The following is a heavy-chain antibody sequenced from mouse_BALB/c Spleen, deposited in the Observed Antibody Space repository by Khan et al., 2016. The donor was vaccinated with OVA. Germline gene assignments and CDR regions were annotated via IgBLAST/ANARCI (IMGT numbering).Heavy chain of an antibody. CDR1: GFTFSSYS. Sequence: EVELVESGGGLVKPGGSLRLSCEASGFTFSSYSMYWVRQTPGKGLEWVATITSGGSYTYYPDSVQGRFTFSRDNATSTLYLQMSSLKSEDTASYYCTRVRNYYGRSFYFDYWGQGTTLTVSS. CDR3: TRVRNYYGRSFYFDY. V-gene: IGHV5-6-4*01. CDR2: ITSGGSYT. D-gene: IGHD1-1*01. J-gene: IGHJ2*01.